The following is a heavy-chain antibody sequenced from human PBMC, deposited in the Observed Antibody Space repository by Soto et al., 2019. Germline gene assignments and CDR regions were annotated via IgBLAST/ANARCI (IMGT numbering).Heavy chain of an antibody. V-gene: IGHV4-39*01. CDR2: MFYSGLT. J-gene: IGHJ6*02. CDR3: APLSVSLSGPYGIHV. CDR1: GYSVSSSDYY. D-gene: IGHD2-15*01. Sequence: SETLSLTCSVSGYSVSSSDYYWAWIRQPPGKGLEWIGSMFYSGLTYYNPSLKSRVTLSVDTSKNQFSVRLNSVTAADTAAYYCAPLSVSLSGPYGIHVWGQGTTVTVSS.